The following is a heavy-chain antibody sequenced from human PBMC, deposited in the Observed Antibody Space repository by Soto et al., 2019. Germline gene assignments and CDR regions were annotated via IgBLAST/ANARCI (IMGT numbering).Heavy chain of an antibody. J-gene: IGHJ4*02. CDR1: GYSFTANS. Sequence: QVHLVQSGAEVKKPGASVRVSCKASGYSFTANSMHWVRQAPGEGLEWMGWINPNNGGTNYARKFQGWVPLTRNTSISTAYMDLTRLQSDDTAVSYCAMQHRGVVYWGQGTLVTISS. CDR3: AMQHRGVVY. CDR2: INPNNGGT. V-gene: IGHV1-2*04. D-gene: IGHD2-21*01.